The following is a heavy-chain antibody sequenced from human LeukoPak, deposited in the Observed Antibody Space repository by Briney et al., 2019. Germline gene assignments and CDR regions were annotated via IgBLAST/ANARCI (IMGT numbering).Heavy chain of an antibody. Sequence: SETLSLTCTVSGGSISSYYWSWIRQPAGKGLKWIGRIYTSGSTNYNPSLKSRVTMSVDTSKNQFSLKLSSVTAADTAVYYCALSSGWYSSRWGQGTLVTVSS. V-gene: IGHV4-4*07. CDR3: ALSSGWYSSR. J-gene: IGHJ4*02. CDR2: IYTSGST. D-gene: IGHD6-19*01. CDR1: GGSISSYY.